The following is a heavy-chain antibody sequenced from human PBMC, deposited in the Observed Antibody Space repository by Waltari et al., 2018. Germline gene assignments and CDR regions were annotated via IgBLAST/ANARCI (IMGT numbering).Heavy chain of an antibody. Sequence: EVQLLESGGGLVQPGGSLRLSCAASGFTFSSYAMSWVRRAPGKGLEWGSAIRVRGGITYYADAGKGRFTISRDNAKNTLYLQMNSRRAEDTAVYYCATVYRAAGYYFDYWGQGTLVTVSS. CDR1: GFTFSSYA. V-gene: IGHV3-23*01. CDR2: IRVRGGIT. J-gene: IGHJ4*02. CDR3: ATVYRAAGYYFDY. D-gene: IGHD6-13*01.